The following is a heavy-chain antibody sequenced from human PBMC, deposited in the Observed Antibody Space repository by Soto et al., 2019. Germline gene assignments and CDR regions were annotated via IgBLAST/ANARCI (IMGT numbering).Heavy chain of an antibody. Sequence: QITLKESGPTLVKPTQTLTLTCTFSGFSLSTDGVGVGWIRQPPGKALEWLALIYWDDDKSYSPSLKSRLTITRDTSKNQVVLTMTNMDPVDTATYYCVHREGPVAAAGENWFDLWGQGTLVTVSS. V-gene: IGHV2-5*02. CDR2: IYWDDDK. D-gene: IGHD6-13*01. J-gene: IGHJ5*02. CDR3: VHREGPVAAAGENWFDL. CDR1: GFSLSTDGVG.